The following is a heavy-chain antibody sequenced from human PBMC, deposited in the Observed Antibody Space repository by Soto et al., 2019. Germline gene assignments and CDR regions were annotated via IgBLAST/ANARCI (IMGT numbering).Heavy chain of an antibody. J-gene: IGHJ4*02. D-gene: IGHD1-26*01. Sequence: QVQLVQSGAELKTPGASVKVSFKASGYSLPRYGISWVRQAPGQGLEWMGWISGYNGNTNYAQKLQGRATMTTDTSTSTAYMELRSLRSDDTAVYYCARVTSGSFNFDYWGQGTLVTVSS. CDR1: GYSLPRYG. CDR3: ARVTSGSFNFDY. CDR2: ISGYNGNT. V-gene: IGHV1-18*04.